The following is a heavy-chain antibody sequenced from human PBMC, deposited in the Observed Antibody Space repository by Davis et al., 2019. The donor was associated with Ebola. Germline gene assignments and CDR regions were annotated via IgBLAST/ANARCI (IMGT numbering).Heavy chain of an antibody. D-gene: IGHD6-19*01. CDR3: ARDREEQWLVYYYGMDV. Sequence: GESLKISCAASGFTFSSYAMSWVRQAPGKGLEWVSDISNSGSTIFYADSVKGRFTISRDNSKNTLYLQMNSLRAEDTAVYYCARDREEQWLVYYYGMDVWGKGTTVTVSS. CDR1: GFTFSSYA. CDR2: ISNSGSTI. V-gene: IGHV3-23*05. J-gene: IGHJ6*04.